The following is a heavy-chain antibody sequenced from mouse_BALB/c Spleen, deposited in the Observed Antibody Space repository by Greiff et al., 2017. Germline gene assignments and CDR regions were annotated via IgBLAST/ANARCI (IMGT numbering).Heavy chain of an antibody. CDR2: ILPGSGST. CDR1: GYTFSSYW. CDR3: ARKGNWAY. V-gene: IGHV1-9*01. D-gene: IGHD2-1*01. J-gene: IGHJ3*01. Sequence: QVQLQQSGAELMKPGASVKISCKATGYTFSSYWIEWVKQRPGHGLEWIGEILPGSGSTNYNEKFKGKATFTADTSSNTAYMQLSSLTSEDSAVYYCARKGNWAYWGQGTLVTVSA.